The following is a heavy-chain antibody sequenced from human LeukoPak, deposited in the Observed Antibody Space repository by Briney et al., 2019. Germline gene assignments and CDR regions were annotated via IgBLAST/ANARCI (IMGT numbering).Heavy chain of an antibody. CDR2: ISSSSSYI. Sequence: GGSLRLACAASGFTFSSYSMNWVRQAPGKGLEWVSSISSSSSYIYYADSVKGRFTISRDNAKNSLYLQMNSLRAEDTAVYYCARVTSDYDFWSGVYPFDYWGQGTLVTVSP. CDR3: ARVTSDYDFWSGVYPFDY. J-gene: IGHJ4*02. V-gene: IGHV3-21*01. CDR1: GFTFSSYS. D-gene: IGHD3-3*01.